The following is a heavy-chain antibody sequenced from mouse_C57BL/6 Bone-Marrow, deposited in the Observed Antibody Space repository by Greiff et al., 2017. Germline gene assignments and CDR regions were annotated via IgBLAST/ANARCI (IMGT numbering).Heavy chain of an antibody. D-gene: IGHD1-1*01. CDR2: IDPSDSYT. V-gene: IGHV1-50*01. CDR3: ARSNYYGGDY. Sequence: QVQLQQPGAELVKPGASVKLSCKASGYTFTSYWMQWVKQRPGQGLEWIGEIDPSDSYTNYNQKFKGKATLTVDTSSSTAYMQLSSLTSEDAAVYYCARSNYYGGDYWGQGTTLTVSS. CDR1: GYTFTSYW. J-gene: IGHJ2*01.